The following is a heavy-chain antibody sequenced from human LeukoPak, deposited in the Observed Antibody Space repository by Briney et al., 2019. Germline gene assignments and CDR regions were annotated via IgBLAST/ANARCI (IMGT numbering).Heavy chain of an antibody. CDR3: AKAAPSVVVAAAISFLFDY. CDR1: GFTFSSYA. CDR2: ISGSGGST. D-gene: IGHD2-2*01. J-gene: IGHJ4*02. Sequence: GGSLRLSCAASGFTFSSYAMSWVRQAPGKGLEWVSAISGSGGSTYYADSVKGRFTISRDNSKNTLYLQMNSLRAEDTAVYYCAKAAPSVVVAAAISFLFDYWGQGTLVTVSS. V-gene: IGHV3-23*01.